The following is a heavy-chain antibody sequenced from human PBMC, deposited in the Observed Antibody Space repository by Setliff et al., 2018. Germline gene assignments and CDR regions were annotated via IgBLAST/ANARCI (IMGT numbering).Heavy chain of an antibody. V-gene: IGHV1-24*01. D-gene: IGHD1-26*01. J-gene: IGHJ4*02. CDR1: GYTFTNYY. Sequence: GASVKVSCKASGYTFTNYYIHWVRQAPGKGLEWMGGFDPEDGETIYAQKFQVRVTITRDTSASTAYMELSSLTSEDTAIYYCARGDVYSGSYYHFDYWGQGTLVTVSS. CDR3: ARGDVYSGSYYHFDY. CDR2: FDPEDGET.